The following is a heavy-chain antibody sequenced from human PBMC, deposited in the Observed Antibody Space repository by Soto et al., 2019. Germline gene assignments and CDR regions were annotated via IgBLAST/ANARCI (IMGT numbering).Heavy chain of an antibody. V-gene: IGHV3-64*02. CDR3: ARGRAPYYFDY. Sequence: GGSLRLSCAASGFTFSSYPMHWVRQAPGKGLEHVSSTSGDGRIMYYLDSVKGRFTISRDNSKNTLYLQMGSLRTDDMAVYYCARGRAPYYFDYWGQGALVTVSS. J-gene: IGHJ4*02. D-gene: IGHD2-21*01. CDR1: GFTFSSYP. CDR2: TSGDGRIM.